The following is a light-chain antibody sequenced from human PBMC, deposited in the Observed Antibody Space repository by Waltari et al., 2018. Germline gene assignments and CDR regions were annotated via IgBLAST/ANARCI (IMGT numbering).Light chain of an antibody. CDR2: DVS. V-gene: IGLV2-14*01. Sequence: QSALTQPASVSGSPGQSLTISCTGTSSDVGFYNYVSWYQQHPCKAPKLMIYDVSERPSGVSNRFSCSKSGNSASLTSSGLQADDEADYYCNSYSGSSSWVFGGGTKLTVL. J-gene: IGLJ3*02. CDR1: SSDVGFYNY. CDR3: NSYSGSSSWV.